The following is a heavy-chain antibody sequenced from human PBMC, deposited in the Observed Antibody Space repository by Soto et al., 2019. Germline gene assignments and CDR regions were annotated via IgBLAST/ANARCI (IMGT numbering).Heavy chain of an antibody. D-gene: IGHD2-2*01. V-gene: IGHV3-48*02. CDR1: ELTFKTYS. CDR3: ARDSVSTVNSSSFDY. CDR2: ISSSSSTI. J-gene: IGHJ4*02. Sequence: GGTPKLSCVAYELTFKTYSMNWVRQAPGKGLVWVSYISSSSSTIYYTDSVKGRFTISRDNAKNSLYLQMNSLRDEDPAVYYCARDSVSTVNSSSFDYWAQGSLVRGSS.